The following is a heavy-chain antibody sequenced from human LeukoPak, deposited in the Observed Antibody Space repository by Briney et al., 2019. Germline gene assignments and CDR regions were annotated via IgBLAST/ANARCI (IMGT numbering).Heavy chain of an antibody. CDR2: IYYSGST. CDR1: GGSISSGDYY. D-gene: IGHD6-13*01. V-gene: IGHV4-30-4*01. CDR3: ARGLGIAAAGAVVLGY. J-gene: IGHJ4*02. Sequence: PSQTLSLTCTVSGGSISSGDYYWSWIRQPPGKGLEWIGYIYYSGSTNYNPSLKSRVTISVDTSKNQFSLKLSSVTAADTAVYYCARGLGIAAAGAVVLGYWGQGTLVTVSS.